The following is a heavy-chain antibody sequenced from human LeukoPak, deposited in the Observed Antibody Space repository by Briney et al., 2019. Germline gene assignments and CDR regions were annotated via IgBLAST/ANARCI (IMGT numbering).Heavy chain of an antibody. CDR3: ARTIVKGYWYFDL. Sequence: SETLSLTCTVSGGSIGSGTDYWGWIRQPPGKGLEWIGTIYYSGSTYYNPSLKSRVTISVDTSKNQFSLELSSVTATDTAVYYCARTIVKGYWYFDLRGRGTLVTVSS. D-gene: IGHD1-26*01. J-gene: IGHJ2*01. CDR2: IYYSGST. CDR1: GGSIGSGTDY. V-gene: IGHV4-39*01.